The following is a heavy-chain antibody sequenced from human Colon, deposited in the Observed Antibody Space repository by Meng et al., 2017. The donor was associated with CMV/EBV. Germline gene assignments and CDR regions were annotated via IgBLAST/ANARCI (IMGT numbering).Heavy chain of an antibody. Sequence: VSGGAGISGGYYLRWVRPPPGKGLEGIGDIYYPGSSFYNPALKRRVKMAVETTKKQVSPNLSFGTAADTAGYYCANAGRFGESLGDFWGQGILVTVSS. CDR3: ANAGRFGESLGDF. CDR1: GGAGISGGYY. D-gene: IGHD3-10*01. CDR2: IYYPGSS. J-gene: IGHJ4*02. V-gene: IGHV4-31*02.